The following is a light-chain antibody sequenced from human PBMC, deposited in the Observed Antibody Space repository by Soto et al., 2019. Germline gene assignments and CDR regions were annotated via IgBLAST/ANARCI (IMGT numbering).Light chain of an antibody. CDR1: HSISSY. V-gene: IGKV1-39*01. CDR3: QHTYSAPYT. J-gene: IGKJ2*01. Sequence: DIQMTQSPSSLSASIGYRVTITCLAGHSISSYLNWYQQKPGKAPKLLIYAASSLQSGVPSRFSGSGSGTDFTLTINSLQPEDFETYYCQHTYSAPYTFGQGTKVDIK. CDR2: AAS.